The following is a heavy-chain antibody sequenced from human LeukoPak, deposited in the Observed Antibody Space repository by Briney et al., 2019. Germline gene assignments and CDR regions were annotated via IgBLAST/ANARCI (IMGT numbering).Heavy chain of an antibody. CDR2: IGGSAGST. Sequence: PGGSLRLSCAASGFTFSNYAMSWVRQAPGKGLEWVSAIGGSAGSTYYADSVKGRFSISRDNSKSTVYLQMNSLRAEDTAVYFCARLSGMTLVRPNYCFPSWGQGTLVAVSS. CDR3: ARLSGMTLVRPNYCFPS. D-gene: IGHD3-10*01. J-gene: IGHJ4*02. V-gene: IGHV3-23*01. CDR1: GFTFSNYA.